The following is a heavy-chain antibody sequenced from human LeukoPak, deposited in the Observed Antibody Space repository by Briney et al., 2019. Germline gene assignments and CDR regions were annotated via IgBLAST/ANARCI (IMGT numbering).Heavy chain of an antibody. J-gene: IGHJ4*02. CDR3: AKHYYYDSSGYPPSYYFDY. CDR2: ISGSGGST. V-gene: IGHV3-23*01. Sequence: GALRLSCAASGFTFSSYAMSWVRQAPGKGLEWVSAISGSGGSTYYADSVKGRFTISRDNSKNTLYLQMNSLRAEDTAVYYCAKHYYYDSSGYPPSYYFDYWGQGTLVTVSS. CDR1: GFTFSSYA. D-gene: IGHD3-22*01.